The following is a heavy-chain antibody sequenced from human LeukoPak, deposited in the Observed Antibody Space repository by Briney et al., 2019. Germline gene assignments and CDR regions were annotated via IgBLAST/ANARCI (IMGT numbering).Heavy chain of an antibody. J-gene: IGHJ3*02. D-gene: IGHD2-2*01. CDR3: ARIEGYCSSTSCRNAFDI. CDR2: ISAYNGNT. V-gene: IGHV1-18*01. CDR1: GYTFTSYG. Sequence: ASVKVSCKASGYTFTSYGISWVRQAPGQGLEWMGWISAYNGNTNYAQELQGRVTMTTDTSTSTAYMELRSLRSDDTAVYYCARIEGYCSSTSCRNAFDIWGQGTMVTVSS.